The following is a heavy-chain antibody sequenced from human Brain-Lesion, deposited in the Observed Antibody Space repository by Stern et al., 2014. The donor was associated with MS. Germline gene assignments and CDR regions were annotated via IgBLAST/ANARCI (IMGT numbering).Heavy chain of an antibody. J-gene: IGHJ4*02. CDR3: AAYGDGLGY. Sequence: VQLEESGGGVVQPGRSLRLSCAATGFSFSSYGMHWVRQAPGKGLEWVAVIWYDGSKSNYADSVKGRFTISRDNSKNTLYLQMNSLRAEDTAVYYCAAYGDGLGYWGQGTLVTVSS. CDR2: IWYDGSKS. CDR1: GFSFSSYG. D-gene: IGHD4-17*01. V-gene: IGHV3-33*01.